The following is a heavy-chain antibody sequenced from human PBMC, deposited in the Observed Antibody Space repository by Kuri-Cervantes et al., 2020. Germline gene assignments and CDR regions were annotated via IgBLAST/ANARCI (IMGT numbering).Heavy chain of an antibody. Sequence: ASVKVSCKASGYTFTSYYMHWVRQAPGQGLEWMGIINPSGGSTSYAQKFQGRVTMTRDTSTSTVYMELSSLRSEDTAVYYCAREGGSGDQWLPGLTQNYGMDVWGQGTPVTVSS. V-gene: IGHV1-46*01. CDR1: GYTFTSYY. D-gene: IGHD3-22*01. J-gene: IGHJ6*02. CDR2: INPSGGST. CDR3: AREGGSGDQWLPGLTQNYGMDV.